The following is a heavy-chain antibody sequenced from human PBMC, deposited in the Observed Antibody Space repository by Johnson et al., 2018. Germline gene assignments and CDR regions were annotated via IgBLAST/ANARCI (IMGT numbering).Heavy chain of an antibody. V-gene: IGHV3-23*04. J-gene: IGHJ3*02. CDR3: AQVPLSVDPSMVPESFDS. CDR1: GFTFSSYS. Sequence: VQLVQSGGGVVQPGNSLRLSCVASGFTFSSYSMSWVRQAPGKGLEWVSTITGSGGATYYTASVKGRFNISRDNSKNTLYLRMNSLRAEDTAVYYCAQVPLSVDPSMVPESFDSWGQGTRVTVSS. CDR2: ITGSGGAT. D-gene: IGHD5-18*01.